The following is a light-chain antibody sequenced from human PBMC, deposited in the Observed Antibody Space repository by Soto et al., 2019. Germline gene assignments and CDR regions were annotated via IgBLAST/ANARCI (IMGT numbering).Light chain of an antibody. V-gene: IGLV1-40*01. CDR3: QSYDSTLSSYV. CDR1: DANLGAHYD. CDR2: ANT. J-gene: IGLJ1*01. Sequence: QSVLTQPPSVSGAPGQRVTISCTGSDANLGAHYDVNWYQQLPGPAPRLLIYANTNRPSGVPARFSGSRSGTSASPAITGLHAEDEADYYCQSYDSTLSSYVFGTGTKVTVL.